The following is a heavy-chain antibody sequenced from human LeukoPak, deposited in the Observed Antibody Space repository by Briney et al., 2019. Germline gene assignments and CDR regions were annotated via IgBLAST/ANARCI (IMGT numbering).Heavy chain of an antibody. J-gene: IGHJ4*02. D-gene: IGHD3-10*01. Sequence: SVKVSCKASGGTFSSYAISWVRQAPGQGLEWMGGIIPIFGTANYAQKFQGRVTITADKSTSTAYMELSSLRSVDTAVYYCAGSYYKSYFDYWGQGTLVTVSS. CDR2: IIPIFGTA. CDR3: AGSYYKSYFDY. CDR1: GGTFSSYA. V-gene: IGHV1-69*06.